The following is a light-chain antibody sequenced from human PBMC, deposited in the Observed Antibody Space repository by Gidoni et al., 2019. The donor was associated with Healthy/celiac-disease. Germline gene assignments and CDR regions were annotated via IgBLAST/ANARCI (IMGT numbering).Light chain of an antibody. Sequence: KLLIYSNNQRPSGVHDRFSGSKSGTSASLAISVLQSEDEADSYCAALDDSLDCVVFGGGTKLTVL. J-gene: IGLJ2*01. V-gene: IGLV1-44*01. CDR2: SNN. CDR3: AALDDSLDCVV.